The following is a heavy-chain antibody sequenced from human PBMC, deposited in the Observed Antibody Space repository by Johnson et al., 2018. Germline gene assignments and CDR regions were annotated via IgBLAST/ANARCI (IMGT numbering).Heavy chain of an antibody. CDR1: GFTFSTYG. V-gene: IGHV3-33*01. CDR3: ARDEGDALDI. CDR2: IWDDGSNK. Sequence: QVQLQESGGGVVQPGRSMRLSCAASGFTFSTYGLHWVRQAPGKGLEGGAAIWDDGSNKYYVDSGKGRFTISRANSKNTLYLQMHSPRAEDPAVYYCARDEGDALDIWGQGTMVTVSS. J-gene: IGHJ3*02.